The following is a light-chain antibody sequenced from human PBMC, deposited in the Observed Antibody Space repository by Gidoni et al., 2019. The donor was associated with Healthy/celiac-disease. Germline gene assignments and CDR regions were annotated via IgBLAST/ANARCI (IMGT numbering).Light chain of an antibody. J-gene: IGKJ2*01. CDR1: QSASSN. V-gene: IGKV3-15*01. CDR3: QQYNNWPPYT. CDR2: GAS. Sequence: EIVMTQSPATLAVSPGVRATLTCRACQSASSNLTWYQQKPGQAPRLLISGASTRATGIPARFSGSGSGTEFTLTNSSLQSEDYAVYYCQQYNNWPPYTFGQGTKLEIK.